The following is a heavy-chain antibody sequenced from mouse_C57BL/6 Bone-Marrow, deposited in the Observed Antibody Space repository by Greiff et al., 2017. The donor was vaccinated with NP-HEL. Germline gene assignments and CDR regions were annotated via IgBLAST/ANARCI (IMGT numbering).Heavy chain of an antibody. D-gene: IGHD1-1*01. Sequence: QVTLNVSGPGILQSSQTLSLTCSFSGFSLSTSGMGVSWIRQPSGKGLEWLAHIYWDDDKRYNPSLKSRLTISKDTSRNQVFLKITSVDTADTATYYCARGITTVEDYFDYWGQGTTLTVSS. CDR3: ARGITTVEDYFDY. CDR2: IYWDDDK. V-gene: IGHV8-12*01. J-gene: IGHJ2*01. CDR1: GFSLSTSGMG.